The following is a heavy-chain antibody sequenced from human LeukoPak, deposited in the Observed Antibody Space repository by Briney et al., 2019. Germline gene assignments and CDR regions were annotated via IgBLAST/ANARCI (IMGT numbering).Heavy chain of an antibody. D-gene: IGHD3-22*01. CDR3: ARVFSSYYYDSSGPKFDY. Sequence: GGSLRLSCAASGFTFSSYWMSWVRQAPGKGLEWVANIKQDGSEKYYVDSVKGRFTISRDNAKNSLYLQMNSLRAEDTAVYYCARVFSSYYYDSSGPKFDYWGQGTLVTVSS. V-gene: IGHV3-7*01. CDR1: GFTFSSYW. CDR2: IKQDGSEK. J-gene: IGHJ4*02.